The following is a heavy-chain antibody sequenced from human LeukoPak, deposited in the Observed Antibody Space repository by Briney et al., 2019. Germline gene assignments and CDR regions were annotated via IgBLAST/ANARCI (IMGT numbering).Heavy chain of an antibody. CDR2: IYAGGST. D-gene: IGHD3-10*01. CDR1: GFTVSSNY. Sequence: GGSLRLSCAASGFTVSSNYMTWVRQAPGKGLEWVSVIYAGGSTYYADSVKGRFTISRDNSKNMLYLQINSLRAEDTAVYYCARGAPGEYYYYMDVWGKGTTVTISS. V-gene: IGHV3-66*01. J-gene: IGHJ6*03. CDR3: ARGAPGEYYYYMDV.